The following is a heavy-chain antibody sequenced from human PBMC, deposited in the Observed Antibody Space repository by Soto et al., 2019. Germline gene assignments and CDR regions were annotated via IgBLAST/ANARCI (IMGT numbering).Heavy chain of an antibody. V-gene: IGHV1-69*12. D-gene: IGHD6-13*01. CDR2: IFRTA. Sequence: QVQLVQSGAELKKPGSSVKVSCKASGGTFSSFAVGWVRQAPGQGLEWMGGIFRTAKYAQKFQGRVTITADESTSTAYMELTSLRSEDTAVYYCAREVGSSGPVVGYNWFDPWGQGTLVTVSS. CDR3: AREVGSSGPVVGYNWFDP. CDR1: GGTFSSFA. J-gene: IGHJ5*02.